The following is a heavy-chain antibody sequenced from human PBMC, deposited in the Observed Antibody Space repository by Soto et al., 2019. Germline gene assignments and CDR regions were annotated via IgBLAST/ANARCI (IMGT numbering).Heavy chain of an antibody. J-gene: IGHJ3*02. Sequence: SETLSLTCAVYGGSFSGYYWSWIRQPPGKGLEWIGEINHSGSTNYNPSLKSRVTISVDTSKNQFSLKLSSVTAADTAVYYCARGRSVYYDFWSGPMGGAIDIWGQGTMVTVSS. D-gene: IGHD3-3*01. CDR1: GGSFSGYY. CDR2: INHSGST. V-gene: IGHV4-34*01. CDR3: ARGRSVYYDFWSGPMGGAIDI.